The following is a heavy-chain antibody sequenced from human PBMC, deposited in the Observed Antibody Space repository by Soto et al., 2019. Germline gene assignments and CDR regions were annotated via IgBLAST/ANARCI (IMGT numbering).Heavy chain of an antibody. CDR1: GDTFTTYY. CDR3: ARALLSGSYSPLRY. D-gene: IGHD1-26*01. J-gene: IGHJ4*02. V-gene: IGHV1-46*01. CDR2: INPNGGST. Sequence: QVQLVQSGAEVKKPGASVKVSCKASGDTFTTYYLHWVRQDPGQGLEWMGIINPNGGSTYYAQRFQGRVTMTRDTSTSTVYMELSSLRSEDTAVYYCARALLSGSYSPLRYWGQGTLVTVSS.